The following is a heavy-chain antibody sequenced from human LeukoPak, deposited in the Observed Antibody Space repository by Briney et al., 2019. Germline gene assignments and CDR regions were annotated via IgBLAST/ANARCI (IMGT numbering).Heavy chain of an antibody. CDR3: ARHAGGISATGTRPFVY. D-gene: IGHD6-13*01. CDR2: IYYSGST. J-gene: IGHJ4*02. Sequence: SETLSLTCTVSGASFSSSTYYWGWIRQPPGKELEWIGGIYYSGSTYYNPSLKSRVTMSVDTSKNQFSLKLSTVTAADTAVYYCARHAGGISATGTRPFVYWGQGTLVTVSS. V-gene: IGHV4-39*01. CDR1: GASFSSSTYY.